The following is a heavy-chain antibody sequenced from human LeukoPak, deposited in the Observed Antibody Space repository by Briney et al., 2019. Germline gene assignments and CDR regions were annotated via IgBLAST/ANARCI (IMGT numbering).Heavy chain of an antibody. J-gene: IGHJ3*02. V-gene: IGHV4-4*07. D-gene: IGHD3-22*01. CDR2: IYTSGST. Sequence: SETLSLTCAVYGGSISSYYWSWIRQPAGKGLEWIGRIYTSGSTNYNPSLKSRVTMSVDTSKNQFSLKLSSVTAADTAVYYCARDLGYDSSSQAFDIWGQGTMVTVSS. CDR3: ARDLGYDSSSQAFDI. CDR1: GGSISSYY.